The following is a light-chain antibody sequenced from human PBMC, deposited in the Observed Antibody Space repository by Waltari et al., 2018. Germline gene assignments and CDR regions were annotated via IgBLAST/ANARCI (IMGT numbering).Light chain of an antibody. CDR1: RSAVGLYNL. Sequence: QSALTQPASVSGSPGQSITISFTGTRSAVGLYNLVSWYQQHPDKAPKLMVYAVIVRPSGVSNRFSGSKSGNTASLTISGLQAEDEADYYCCSYAGRNIWVFGGVTKLTVL. J-gene: IGLJ3*02. CDR3: CSYAGRNIWV. CDR2: AVI. V-gene: IGLV2-23*02.